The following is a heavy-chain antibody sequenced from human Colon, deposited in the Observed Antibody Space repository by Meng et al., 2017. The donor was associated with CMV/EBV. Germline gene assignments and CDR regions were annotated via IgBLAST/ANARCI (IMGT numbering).Heavy chain of an antibody. D-gene: IGHD2-15*01. V-gene: IGHV4-59*01. Sequence: SETLSLTCTVSGVSIDTYYWSWIRQPPGKGLEWIGYIFHSGDTNYNPSLKSRVTISVDMSRNEFSLKLTSVTAADTAVYYCVRQHCSGGMCHQFDPGGQGILVTVSS. CDR3: VRQHCSGGMCHQFDP. CDR1: GVSIDTYY. CDR2: IFHSGDT. J-gene: IGHJ5*02.